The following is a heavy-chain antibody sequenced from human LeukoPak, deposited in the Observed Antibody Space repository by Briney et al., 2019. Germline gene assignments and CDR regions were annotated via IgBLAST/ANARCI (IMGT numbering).Heavy chain of an antibody. CDR3: AKDMAAPPPGDAFDI. J-gene: IGHJ3*02. CDR2: ISYDGSNK. Sequence: GGSLRLSCAASGFTFSSYGMHWVRQAPGKGLEWVAVISYDGSNKYYADSVKGRFTISRDNSKNTLYLQMNSLRAEDTAVYYCAKDMAAPPPGDAFDIWGQGTMVTVSS. CDR1: GFTFSSYG. D-gene: IGHD6-6*01. V-gene: IGHV3-30*18.